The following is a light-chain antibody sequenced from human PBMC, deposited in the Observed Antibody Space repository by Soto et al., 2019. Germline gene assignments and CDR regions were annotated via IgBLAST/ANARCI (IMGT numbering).Light chain of an antibody. J-gene: IGKJ4*01. V-gene: IGKV3-11*01. Sequence: EIVLTQSPATLSLSPGERATLSCRASQSVSSYLAWYQQKPGQAPRLLSYDASNRATGIPARFSGSVSGTDFSLTTSSLEPEDFAIYYCQQRRNLPPFTFGGGTKLEIK. CDR3: QQRRNLPPFT. CDR1: QSVSSY. CDR2: DAS.